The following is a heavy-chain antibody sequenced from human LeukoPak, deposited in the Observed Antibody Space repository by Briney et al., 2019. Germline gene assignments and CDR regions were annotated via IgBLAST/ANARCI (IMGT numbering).Heavy chain of an antibody. V-gene: IGHV6-1*01. D-gene: IGHD2-15*01. Sequence: SQTLSLSCAISGDSVSNNNAAWNWIRQSPSRGLEWLGRTFYRSKWYYDYAVSVKSRITIKSDTSKNQFSLQLTFVTPDDTAVYYCAREGRRVSVGTLSLDYWGQGTLVSVSS. J-gene: IGHJ4*02. CDR2: TFYRSKWYY. CDR1: GDSVSNNNAA. CDR3: AREGRRVSVGTLSLDY.